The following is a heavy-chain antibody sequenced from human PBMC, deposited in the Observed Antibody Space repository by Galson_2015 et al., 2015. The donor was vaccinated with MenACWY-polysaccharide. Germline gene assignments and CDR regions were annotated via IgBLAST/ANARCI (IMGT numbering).Heavy chain of an antibody. CDR2: MYTSGST. V-gene: IGHV4-4*07. Sequence: SETLSLTCTVSGGSIGNYYWTWIRQPAGKGPEWIGRMYTSGSTNSNPSLTSRVTMSVDTSKNQFSVKLSSVTAADTAVYYCARVRGGQWPRYSMDVWGQGTTVTVSS. CDR3: ARVRGGQWPRYSMDV. CDR1: GGSIGNYY. J-gene: IGHJ6*02. D-gene: IGHD6-19*01.